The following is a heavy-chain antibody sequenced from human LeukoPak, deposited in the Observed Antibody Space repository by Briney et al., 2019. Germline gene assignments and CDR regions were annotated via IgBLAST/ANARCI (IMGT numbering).Heavy chain of an antibody. CDR2: VIPIFGTA. CDR1: GGTFSSYA. V-gene: IGHV1-69*05. CDR3: ARGSRDGYNYFDY. J-gene: IGHJ4*02. Sequence: GASVKVSCKASGGTFSSYAISWVRRAPGQGLEWMGGVIPIFGTANYAQKFQGRVTITTDECTSTAYLELSSLRSEDTAVYYCARGSRDGYNYFDYWGQGTLVTVSS. D-gene: IGHD5-24*01.